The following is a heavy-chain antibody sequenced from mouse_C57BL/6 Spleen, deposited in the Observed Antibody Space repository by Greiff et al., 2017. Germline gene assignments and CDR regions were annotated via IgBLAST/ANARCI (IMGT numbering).Heavy chain of an antibody. CDR1: GFSLTSYG. D-gene: IGHD2-14*01. Sequence: VQLQQSGPGLVQPSQSLSITCTVSGFSLTSYGVHWVRQSPGKGLEWLGVIWRGGSTDYNAAFMSRMSITKDNSKSQVFFKMNSLQADDTAIYYCAKEGTDYYAMDYWGQGTSVTVSS. CDR2: IWRGGST. CDR3: AKEGTDYYAMDY. V-gene: IGHV2-5*01. J-gene: IGHJ4*01.